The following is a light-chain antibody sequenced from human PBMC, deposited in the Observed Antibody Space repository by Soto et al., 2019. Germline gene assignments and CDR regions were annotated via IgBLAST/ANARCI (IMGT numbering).Light chain of an antibody. Sequence: EFVLTQSPGTLSLSPGERATLSCRASPSVGSNSLAWYQQKPGQALRSLIYGASTSATGIPDRFSGSGSVTDFNLTISRLEPEDLAVYYGQQYGSSPPLTFGGGTKVEIK. V-gene: IGKV3-20*01. CDR2: GAS. CDR3: QQYGSSPPLT. CDR1: PSVGSNS. J-gene: IGKJ4*01.